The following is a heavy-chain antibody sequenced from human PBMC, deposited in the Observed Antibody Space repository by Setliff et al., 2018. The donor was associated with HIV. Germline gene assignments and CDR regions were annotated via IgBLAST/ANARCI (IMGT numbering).Heavy chain of an antibody. CDR2: MNPNSGNT. CDR3: ARGSPTAGDY. J-gene: IGHJ4*02. Sequence: ASVKVSCKASGYTFTSYDVNWVRQAPGQGLEWMGWMNPNSGNTGYAQNFQGRVTTTRNTSISTAYMELTSLRFEDTAVYYCARGSPTAGDYWGQGTLVTVSS. V-gene: IGHV1-8*01. CDR1: GYTFTSYD.